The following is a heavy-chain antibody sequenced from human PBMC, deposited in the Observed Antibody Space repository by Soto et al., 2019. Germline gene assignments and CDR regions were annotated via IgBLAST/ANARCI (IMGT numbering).Heavy chain of an antibody. CDR1: GFSLSTSGMW. D-gene: IGHD3-10*01. CDR3: ARIRLEARGWGYYYYGMDV. V-gene: IGHV2-70*11. Sequence: SGPTLVNPTQTLTLTCTFTGFSLSTSGMWVSWICQPPGKALEWLARIDWDDYKYYSTSLKTRLTISKDTSKNQVVLTMTNMDPVDTATYYRARIRLEARGWGYYYYGMDVWGQGATVTVSS. CDR2: IDWDDYK. J-gene: IGHJ6*02.